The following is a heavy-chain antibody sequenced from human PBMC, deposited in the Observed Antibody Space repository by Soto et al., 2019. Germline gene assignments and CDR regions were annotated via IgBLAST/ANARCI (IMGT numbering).Heavy chain of an antibody. J-gene: IGHJ6*02. CDR2: IIPIFGTA. CDR3: ARALYSNYNYYYYGMDV. Sequence: QVQLVQSGAEVKKPGSSVKVSCKASGGTFNSYAISWVRQAPGQGLEWMGGIIPIFGTANYAQKFQGGVTISADKSTSTVYMELSSLRSEDTAVYYCARALYSNYNYYYYGMDVWGQGTTVTVSS. D-gene: IGHD4-4*01. V-gene: IGHV1-69*06. CDR1: GGTFNSYA.